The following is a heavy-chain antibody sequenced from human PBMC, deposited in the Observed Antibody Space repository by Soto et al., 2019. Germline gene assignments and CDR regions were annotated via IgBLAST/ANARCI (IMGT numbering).Heavy chain of an antibody. CDR3: ARAGVFFGFWSGSSNWFDP. J-gene: IGHJ5*02. V-gene: IGHV4-30-4*01. CDR1: GGSISSGDYY. D-gene: IGHD3-3*01. Sequence: SETLSLTCTVSGGSISSGDYYWSWIRQPPGKGLEWIGYIYYSGSTYYNPSLKSRVTISVDTSKNQFSLKLSSVTAADTAVYYCARAGVFFGFWSGSSNWFDPCGQGTLVTVSS. CDR2: IYYSGST.